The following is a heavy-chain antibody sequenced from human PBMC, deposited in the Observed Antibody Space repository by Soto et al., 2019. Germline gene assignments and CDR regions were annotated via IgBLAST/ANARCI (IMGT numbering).Heavy chain of an antibody. D-gene: IGHD1-7*01. CDR2: INSDGSSA. Sequence: EVQLVESGGGLVQPGGSLRLSCAASGFTFSNYWMHWVRQAPGKGPVWVSRINSDGSSASYADSVKGRFTISRDNAKNTLYLQMNSLRAEDTAVYYCARDTLELLYYFDYWGQGTLVTVSS. V-gene: IGHV3-74*01. CDR1: GFTFSNYW. J-gene: IGHJ4*02. CDR3: ARDTLELLYYFDY.